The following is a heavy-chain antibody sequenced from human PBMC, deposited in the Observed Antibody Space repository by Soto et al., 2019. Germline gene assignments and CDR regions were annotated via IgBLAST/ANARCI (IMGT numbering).Heavy chain of an antibody. D-gene: IGHD3-3*01. J-gene: IGHJ4*02. V-gene: IGHV3-48*03. CDR1: GFTFSSYE. CDR2: ISSSGSTI. CDR3: ARGFPFYDFWSGSTPQSYFDY. Sequence: GGSLRLSCAPSGFTFSSYEMNWVRQAPGKGLEWLSYISSSGSTIYYADSVKGRFTISRDNAKNSLYLQMNSLRAEDTAVYYCARGFPFYDFWSGSTPQSYFDYWGQGTLVTVSS.